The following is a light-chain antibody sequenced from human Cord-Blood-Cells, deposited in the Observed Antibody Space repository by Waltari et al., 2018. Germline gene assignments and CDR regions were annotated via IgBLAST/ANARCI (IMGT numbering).Light chain of an antibody. Sequence: EIVLTQSPATLSLSPGERAPISCRASQSVSSYLAWYQQKPGQAPRLLIYDASNRATGIPARFSGSGSGTDFTLTISSLEPEDFAVYYCQQRSNWPPFTFGPGTKVDIK. CDR3: QQRSNWPPFT. V-gene: IGKV3-11*01. J-gene: IGKJ3*01. CDR1: QSVSSY. CDR2: DAS.